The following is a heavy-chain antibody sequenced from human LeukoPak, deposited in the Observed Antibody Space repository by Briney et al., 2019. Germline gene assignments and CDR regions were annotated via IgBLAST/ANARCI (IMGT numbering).Heavy chain of an antibody. CDR2: ITSDGSTT. V-gene: IGHV3-74*01. Sequence: GGSLRLSCAASGITISRYWMHCVRQAPGKGLVWVSRITSDGSTTHYADSVKGRFTISRDDAKNTLYLQMNSLRAEDTAVYYCAKDRDCSGGSCYSDYWGQGTLVTVSS. CDR3: AKDRDCSGGSCYSDY. D-gene: IGHD2-15*01. CDR1: GITISRYW. J-gene: IGHJ4*02.